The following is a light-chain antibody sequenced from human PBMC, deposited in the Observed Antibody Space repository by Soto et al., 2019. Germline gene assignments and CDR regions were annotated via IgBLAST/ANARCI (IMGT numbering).Light chain of an antibody. V-gene: IGKV1-5*01. J-gene: IGKJ1*01. CDR2: DAS. CDR3: QQYNSYSWT. CDR1: QSISSW. Sequence: IHMTHSPSTLSASLGEMVTITFRASQSISSWLAWYQQKPGKAPKLLIYDASSLESGVPSRFSGSGSGTEFTLTISSLQPDDFATYYCQQYNSYSWTFGQGTKVDIK.